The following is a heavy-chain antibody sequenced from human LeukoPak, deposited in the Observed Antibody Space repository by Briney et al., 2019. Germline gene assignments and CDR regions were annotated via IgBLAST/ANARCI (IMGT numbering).Heavy chain of an antibody. Sequence: TSETLSLTCAVYGGSFSGYYWSWIRQPPGKGLEWIGEINHGGSTNYNPSLKSRVTISVDTSKNQFSLKLSSVTAADTAVYYCARGRGSSGYYYVKETPALYYWGQGTLVTVSS. CDR2: INHGGST. CDR3: ARGRGSSGYYYVKETPALYY. V-gene: IGHV4-34*01. J-gene: IGHJ4*02. D-gene: IGHD3-22*01. CDR1: GGSFSGYY.